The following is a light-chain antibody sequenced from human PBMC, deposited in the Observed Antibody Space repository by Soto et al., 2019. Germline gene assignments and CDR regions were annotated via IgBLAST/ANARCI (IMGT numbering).Light chain of an antibody. CDR1: SSDVGGYDR. Sequence: SVLTQPPSASGSPGQSVTISCTGTSSDVGGYDRVSWFQQHPGKAPKLIIYGATDRISGVPYRFSGSKSGNTASLTVSGLQAEDEADYYCASYGGRDDMIFGGGTQLTVL. V-gene: IGLV2-8*01. J-gene: IGLJ2*01. CDR2: GAT. CDR3: ASYGGRDDMI.